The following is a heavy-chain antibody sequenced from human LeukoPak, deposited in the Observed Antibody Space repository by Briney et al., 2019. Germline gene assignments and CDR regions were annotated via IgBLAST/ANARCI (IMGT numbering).Heavy chain of an antibody. CDR3: TAYYDFWSGYDFDY. V-gene: IGHV3-15*01. CDR2: IKSKTDGGTT. J-gene: IGHJ4*02. Sequence: GGSLRLSCAASGFTFSNAWMSWVRQAPGKGLERVGRIKSKTDGGTTDYAAPVKGRFTISRDDSKNTLYLQMNSLKTEDTAVYYCTAYYDFWSGYDFDYWGQGTLVTVSS. D-gene: IGHD3-3*01. CDR1: GFTFSNAW.